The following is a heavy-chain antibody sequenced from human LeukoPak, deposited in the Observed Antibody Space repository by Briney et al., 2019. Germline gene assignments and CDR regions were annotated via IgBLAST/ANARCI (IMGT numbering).Heavy chain of an antibody. J-gene: IGHJ4*02. V-gene: IGHV4-34*01. D-gene: IGHD6-13*01. CDR2: INHSGST. Sequence: SETLSLTCAVYGGSFSGYYWSWIRQPPGKGLEWIGEINHSGSTNYNPSLKSRVTISVDTSKNQFSLKLSSVTAADTAVYYCAYSSLLAAAGTCWYWGQGTLVTVSS. CDR1: GGSFSGYY. CDR3: AYSSLLAAAGTCWY.